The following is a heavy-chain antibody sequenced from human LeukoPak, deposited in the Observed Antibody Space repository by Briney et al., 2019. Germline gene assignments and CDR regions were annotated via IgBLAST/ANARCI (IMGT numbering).Heavy chain of an antibody. Sequence: SETLSLTCTVSGDSISSSSYYWGWIRQPPGKGLEWIGSIYYSGSTYYNPSLKSRVTISVDTSKNQFSLKLSSVTAADAAVYYCARLDPAPDAFDIWGQGTMVTVSS. J-gene: IGHJ3*02. CDR1: GDSISSSSYY. V-gene: IGHV4-39*01. CDR2: IYYSGST. CDR3: ARLDPAPDAFDI. D-gene: IGHD5-18*01.